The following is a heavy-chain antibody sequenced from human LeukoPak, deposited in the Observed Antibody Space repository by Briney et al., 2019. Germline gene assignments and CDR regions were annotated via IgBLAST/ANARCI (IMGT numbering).Heavy chain of an antibody. CDR2: ISAYNGNT. V-gene: IGHV1-18*01. Sequence: ASVKVSCKASGYTFTSYGISWVRQAPGQGLEWMGWISAYNGNTNYAQKLQGRVTMTTDTSTSTAYMELRSLRSDDTAVYYCARDGGSSFLPTIFGVDPFDYWGQGTLVTVSS. CDR3: ARDGGSSFLPTIFGVDPFDY. J-gene: IGHJ4*02. D-gene: IGHD3-3*01. CDR1: GYTFTSYG.